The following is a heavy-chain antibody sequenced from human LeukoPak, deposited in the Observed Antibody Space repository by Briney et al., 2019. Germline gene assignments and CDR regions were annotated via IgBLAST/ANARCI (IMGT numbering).Heavy chain of an antibody. CDR3: AREPRIAARPLDY. V-gene: IGHV1-18*01. Sequence: ASVKVSCKASGYTFTSYGISWVRQAPGQGLEWMGWISAYNGNTNYAQKFQGRVTMTRDTSISTAYMELSRLRSDDTAVYYCAREPRIAARPLDYWGQGTLVTVSS. D-gene: IGHD6-6*01. CDR1: GYTFTSYG. CDR2: ISAYNGNT. J-gene: IGHJ4*02.